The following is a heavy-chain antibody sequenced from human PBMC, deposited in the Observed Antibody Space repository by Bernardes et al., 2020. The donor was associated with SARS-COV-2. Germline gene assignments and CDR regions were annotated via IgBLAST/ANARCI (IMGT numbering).Heavy chain of an antibody. D-gene: IGHD3-9*01. CDR2: ISTSGNT. Sequence: GGSLRLSCAASAFTFTTYDMHWVRQGTGKGLEWVSTISTSGNTYYPDSVKGRFTISRENAKNSLYLQMNSLRAGDTAIYYCARGAKRHFDWLLSWDMDVWGQGTAVNVSS. V-gene: IGHV3-13*01. CDR1: AFTFTTYD. CDR3: ARGAKRHFDWLLSWDMDV. J-gene: IGHJ6*02.